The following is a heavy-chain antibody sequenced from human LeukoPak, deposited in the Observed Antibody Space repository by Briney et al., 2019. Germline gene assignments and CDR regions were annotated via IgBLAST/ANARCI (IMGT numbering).Heavy chain of an antibody. J-gene: IGHJ3*02. CDR3: ARVGLDYGDYVLQGDAFDI. CDR1: GFTFSSYS. Sequence: GGSLRLSCAASGFTFSSYSMNWVRQAPGKGLEWVSSISSSSSYIYYADSVKGRFTISRDNAKNSLYLQMNSLRAEDTAVYYCARVGLDYGDYVLQGDAFDIWGQGTMVTVSS. V-gene: IGHV3-21*01. CDR2: ISSSSSYI. D-gene: IGHD4-17*01.